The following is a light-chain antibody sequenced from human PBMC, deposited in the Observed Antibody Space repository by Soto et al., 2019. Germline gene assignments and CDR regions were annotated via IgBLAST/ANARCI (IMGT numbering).Light chain of an antibody. CDR1: QSVDSW. J-gene: IGKJ1*01. CDR2: DAS. Sequence: DIQMTQSPSTLSASVGDRVTITCRASQSVDSWLVWYQQKSGKAPKLLIYDASSLDSGVPSRFSGSRSGTQFTLTITSLQPDDVATYYCQQYDSYWETFGQGTKVEIK. CDR3: QQYDSYWET. V-gene: IGKV1-5*01.